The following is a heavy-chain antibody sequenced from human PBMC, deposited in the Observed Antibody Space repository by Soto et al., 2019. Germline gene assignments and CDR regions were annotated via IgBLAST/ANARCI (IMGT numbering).Heavy chain of an antibody. Sequence: EVQLVESGGVLVQPRGSLRLSCVASGFTFSNYCMSWVRQAPGKGLEWVANMKQDGSEIYYLDSVKGRFTISRDNARNSLYLQMNSLRADDTAVYYSARLVRGWYGPDYWGQGTLVTVSS. CDR2: MKQDGSEI. D-gene: IGHD6-19*01. V-gene: IGHV3-7*03. J-gene: IGHJ4*02. CDR1: GFTFSNYC. CDR3: ARLVRGWYGPDY.